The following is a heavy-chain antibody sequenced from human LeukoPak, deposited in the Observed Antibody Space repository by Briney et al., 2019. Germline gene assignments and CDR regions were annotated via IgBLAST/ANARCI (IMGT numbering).Heavy chain of an antibody. CDR3: ARGAWQLAPYYYYGMDV. J-gene: IGHJ6*02. CDR2: INHSGST. CDR1: GGSFSGYY. D-gene: IGHD6-6*01. V-gene: IGHV4-34*01. Sequence: SETLSLTCAVYGGSFSGYYWSWIRQPPGKGLEWIGEINHSGSTNYNPSLKSRVTISVDTSKNQFSLKLSSVTAADTAVYCCARGAWQLAPYYYYGMDVWGQGTTVTVSS.